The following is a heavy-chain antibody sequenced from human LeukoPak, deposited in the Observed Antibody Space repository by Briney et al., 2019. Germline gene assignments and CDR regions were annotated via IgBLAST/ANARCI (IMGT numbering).Heavy chain of an antibody. D-gene: IGHD3-10*01. V-gene: IGHV1-18*01. Sequence: GASVKVSCKASGYTFSSYGVTWVRQAPGQGLEWMEWISAYNGNTNYAQKFQARVTMTTDTSTSTAYLELRSLRSDDTAVYYCARDRGWFGELLPNAFDIWGQGTMVSVSS. J-gene: IGHJ3*02. CDR1: GYTFSSYG. CDR3: ARDRGWFGELLPNAFDI. CDR2: ISAYNGNT.